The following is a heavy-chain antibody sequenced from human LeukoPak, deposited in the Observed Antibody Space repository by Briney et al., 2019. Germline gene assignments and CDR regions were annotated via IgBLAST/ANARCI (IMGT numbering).Heavy chain of an antibody. J-gene: IGHJ4*02. CDR2: INHSGST. CDR3: ASLTMIVVP. D-gene: IGHD3-22*01. Sequence: SETLSLTCAVYGGSFSGYYWSWIRQPPGKGLEWIGEINHSGSTNYNPSLKSRVTISVDTSKNQFSLKLSSVTAADTAVYYCASLTMIVVPWGQGTLVTDSS. V-gene: IGHV4-34*01. CDR1: GGSFSGYY.